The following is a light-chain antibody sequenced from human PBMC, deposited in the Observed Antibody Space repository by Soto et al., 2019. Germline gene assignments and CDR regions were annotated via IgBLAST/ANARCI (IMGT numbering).Light chain of an antibody. CDR1: QPIRNN. Sequence: EIVMTQSPATLSGSPGERATLSCRASQPIRNNLAWFQFRPGQAPRFVIFGASNRATGFAARFSGSGSGTVFTLAISSLQSGDFAVYYCQQYIYWTYTFGQGTKVDIK. CDR3: QQYIYWTYT. J-gene: IGKJ2*01. CDR2: GAS. V-gene: IGKV3-15*01.